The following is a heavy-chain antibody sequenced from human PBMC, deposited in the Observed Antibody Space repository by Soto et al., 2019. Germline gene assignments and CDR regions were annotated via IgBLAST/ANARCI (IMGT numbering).Heavy chain of an antibody. J-gene: IGHJ4*02. Sequence: EVQLLESGGGLVQPGGSLRLSCAASGFTFSSYAMSWVRQAPGKGLEWVSAISGSGGSTYYADAVKGRFTISRDKSKNTLYLQMNSLRAEDTAVYYCAKDRGFYYYGSGSYFDYWGQGTLVTVSS. CDR2: ISGSGGST. D-gene: IGHD3-10*01. V-gene: IGHV3-23*01. CDR1: GFTFSSYA. CDR3: AKDRGFYYYGSGSYFDY.